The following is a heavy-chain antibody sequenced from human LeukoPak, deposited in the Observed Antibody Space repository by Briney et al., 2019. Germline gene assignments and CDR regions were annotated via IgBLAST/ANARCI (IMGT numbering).Heavy chain of an antibody. J-gene: IGHJ4*02. CDR2: IKQDGSEK. CDR3: ASHCGDYSFFDY. D-gene: IGHD4-17*01. CDR1: GVTFSSYW. Sequence: PGGSLRLSCAASGVTFSSYWMSCVRQAPGKGLEWVANIKQDGSEKYYVDSVKGRFTISRDNAKNSLYLQMNSLRAEDTAVYYCASHCGDYSFFDYWGQGTLVTVSS. V-gene: IGHV3-7*02.